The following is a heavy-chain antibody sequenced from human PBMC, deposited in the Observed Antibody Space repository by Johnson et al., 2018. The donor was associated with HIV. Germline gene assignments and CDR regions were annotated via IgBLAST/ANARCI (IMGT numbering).Heavy chain of an antibody. CDR1: GFTVSSNY. D-gene: IGHD3-22*01. V-gene: IGHV3-30*02. CDR3: ARSNSSGYYYADAFDM. J-gene: IGHJ3*02. CDR2: IRYDGSNK. Sequence: QVQLVESGGGLVQPGGSLRLSCAASGFTVSSNYMSWVRQAPGKGLEWVAFIRYDGSNKHFPDSVKGRFTISRDNAKNTLYLQMSSLRAEDTAVYYCARSNSSGYYYADAFDMWGQGTMVTVSS.